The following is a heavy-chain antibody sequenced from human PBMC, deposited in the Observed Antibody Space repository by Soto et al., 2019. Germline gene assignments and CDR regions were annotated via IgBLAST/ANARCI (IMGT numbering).Heavy chain of an antibody. J-gene: IGHJ1*01. D-gene: IGHD6-6*01. CDR2: ISGSGCST. V-gene: IGHV3-23*01. CDR1: GFSFSSYS. CDR3: SVRAPRPPQTF. Sequence: GGSLRLSCAASGFSFSSYSMSWVRQAPGKGLEWVSAISGSGCSTYYADSVKGRFTISRDNSKNTLYLQMNSLRAEDTAVYYLSVRAPRPPQTFWGKATLVTV.